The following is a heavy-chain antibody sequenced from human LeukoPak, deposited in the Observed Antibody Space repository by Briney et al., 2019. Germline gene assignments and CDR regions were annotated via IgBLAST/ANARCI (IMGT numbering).Heavy chain of an antibody. Sequence: SGRSLRLSCAASGFTFDDYAMHWVRQAPGKGLEWVSGISWNTGSIGYADSVKGRFTISRDNAKNSLYLQMNSLRPEDTALYYCSRSYDYYFDYWGQGTLVTVSS. CDR3: SRSYDYYFDY. CDR1: GFTFDDYA. D-gene: IGHD3-22*01. CDR2: ISWNTGSI. J-gene: IGHJ4*02. V-gene: IGHV3-9*01.